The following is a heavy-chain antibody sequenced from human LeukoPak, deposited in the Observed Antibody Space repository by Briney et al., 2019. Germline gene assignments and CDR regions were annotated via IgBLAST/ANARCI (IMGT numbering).Heavy chain of an antibody. Sequence: PGGSLRLSCEASGFPFSSYVMSWVRQAPGKGLEWIAYINHNAEMIFYPDFVKGRFTTSRDNAKNSLYLQMNALRDEDTAIYYCARDHDWAFDLWGQGTLVTVSS. CDR2: INHNAEMI. J-gene: IGHJ4*02. CDR3: ARDHDWAFDL. D-gene: IGHD3-9*01. CDR1: GFPFSSYV. V-gene: IGHV3-48*02.